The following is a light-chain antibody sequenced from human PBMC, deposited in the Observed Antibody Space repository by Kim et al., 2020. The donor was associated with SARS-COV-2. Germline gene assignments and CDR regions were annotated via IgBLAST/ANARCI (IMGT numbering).Light chain of an antibody. V-gene: IGKV3-11*01. J-gene: IGKJ1*01. CDR3: QQRSDWPRT. CDR1: QRVSSY. CDR2: DAS. Sequence: EIVLTQSPATLSLSPGERATLSCRARQRVSSYLAWYQQKPGQAPRLLIYDASNRATGIPARFSGSGSGTDFTLTISSLEPEDFAVYYCQQRSDWPRTFGQGTKVDIK.